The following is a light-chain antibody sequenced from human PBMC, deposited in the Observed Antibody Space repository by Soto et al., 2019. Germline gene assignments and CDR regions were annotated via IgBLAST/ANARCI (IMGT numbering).Light chain of an antibody. CDR1: QSVSSNY. V-gene: IGKV3-20*01. Sequence: EIVLTQSPGTLSLSPGERATLSCRASQSVSSNYLAWYQQKPGQAPRLLIHGASSRATGIPDRFSGSGSGKDFTLAISRLEPEDFAVYYCQQYGSSPWTFGQGTKVEIK. J-gene: IGKJ1*01. CDR2: GAS. CDR3: QQYGSSPWT.